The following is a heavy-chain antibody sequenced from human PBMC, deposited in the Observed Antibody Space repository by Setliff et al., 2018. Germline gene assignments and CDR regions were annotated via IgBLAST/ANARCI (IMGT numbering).Heavy chain of an antibody. CDR2: IWDDGGNK. D-gene: IGHD2-15*01. CDR1: GFTFSTYR. Sequence: GESLKISCAASGFTFSTYRMHWVRQAPGKGLEWVAVIWDDGGNKYHADSVKGRFTIPRDNSKNTLYLQMNSLRPEDTAVYYCARTCSGSGCYAGLESWGQGTLVTVSS. CDR3: ARTCSGSGCYAGLES. V-gene: IGHV3-33*08. J-gene: IGHJ4*02.